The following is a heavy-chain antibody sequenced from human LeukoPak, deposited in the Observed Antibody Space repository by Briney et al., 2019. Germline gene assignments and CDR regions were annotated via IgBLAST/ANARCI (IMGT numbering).Heavy chain of an antibody. D-gene: IGHD2-2*01. CDR2: ISGFGTDT. CDR3: ARAPPNSFYDH. V-gene: IGHV3-23*01. J-gene: IGHJ4*02. Sequence: GGSLRLSCAASGFTFSSCAMNWVRQAPGKGLEGVASISGFGTDTYYADSVRGRFTISRDNSKNILYLQMNSLRADDTAVYYCARAPPNSFYDHWGQGTLVTVSS. CDR1: GFTFSSCA.